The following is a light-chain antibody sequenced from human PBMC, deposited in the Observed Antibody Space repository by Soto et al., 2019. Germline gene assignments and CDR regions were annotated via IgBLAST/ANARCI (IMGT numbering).Light chain of an antibody. CDR3: QQHNNWPPWT. CDR2: GAS. J-gene: IGKJ1*01. V-gene: IGKV3-15*01. Sequence: EIVMTQSPATLSVSPGERATLSCRASQRVSNNLAWYQQKPGQAPRLLIYGASTRATGIPARFSGSGSGTEFTLTISSLQSEDFAVYYCQQHNNWPPWTFGQGTKVEI. CDR1: QRVSNN.